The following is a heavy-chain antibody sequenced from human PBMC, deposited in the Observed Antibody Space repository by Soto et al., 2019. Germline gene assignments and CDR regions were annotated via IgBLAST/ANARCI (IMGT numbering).Heavy chain of an antibody. Sequence: GESLKISCAASGFTFSSYAMHWVRQAPGKGLEWVAVISYDGSNKYYADSVKGRFTISRDNSKNTLYLQMNSLRAEDTAVYYCARDPTSYGDYHWGQGTLVTVSS. CDR2: ISYDGSNK. CDR3: ARDPTSYGDYH. CDR1: GFTFSSYA. J-gene: IGHJ5*02. V-gene: IGHV3-30-3*01. D-gene: IGHD4-17*01.